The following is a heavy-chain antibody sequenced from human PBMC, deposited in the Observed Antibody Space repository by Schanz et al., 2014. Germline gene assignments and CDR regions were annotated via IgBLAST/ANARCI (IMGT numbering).Heavy chain of an antibody. CDR1: GLTFTSAW. CDR2: IPWNGTAI. D-gene: IGHD3-10*01. J-gene: IGHJ4*02. Sequence: VQLVESGGGLVQPGGSLRLSCATSGLTFTSAWMSWVRQAPGKGLEWVSNIPWNGTAIGYAGSVRGRFTISRDNSKNSLYLQMNSLRAEDTAVYYCARIGGSVFDYWAQGTLXTVSS. V-gene: IGHV3-11*01. CDR3: ARIGGSVFDY.